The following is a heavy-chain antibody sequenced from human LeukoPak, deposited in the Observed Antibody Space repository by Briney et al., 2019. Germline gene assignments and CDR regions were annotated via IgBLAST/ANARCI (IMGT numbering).Heavy chain of an antibody. CDR1: GGSISSYY. D-gene: IGHD6-13*01. Sequence: SETLSLTCTVSGGSISSYYWSWIRQPPGKGLEWIGYIYTSGSTNYNPSLKSRVTISADTSKNQFSLKLSSVTAADTAVYYCAGSPLPYSSSWYEAVYYYYYMDVWGKGTTVTVSS. CDR2: IYTSGST. V-gene: IGHV4-4*09. J-gene: IGHJ6*03. CDR3: AGSPLPYSSSWYEAVYYYYYMDV.